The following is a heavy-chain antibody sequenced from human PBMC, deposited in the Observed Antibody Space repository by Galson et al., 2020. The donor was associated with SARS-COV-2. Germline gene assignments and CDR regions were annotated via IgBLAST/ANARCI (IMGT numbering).Heavy chain of an antibody. CDR3: ARASGPYRVGMDV. CDR2: INPSGGST. D-gene: IGHD6-19*01. Sequence: ASVKVSCRASGYTFTSYYMHWVRQAPGQGLEWMGIINPSGGSTSYAQKFQGRVTMTRDTSTSTVYMELSSLRSEDTAVYYCARASGPYRVGMDVWGQGTTVTVSS. V-gene: IGHV1-46*01. J-gene: IGHJ6*02. CDR1: GYTFTSYY.